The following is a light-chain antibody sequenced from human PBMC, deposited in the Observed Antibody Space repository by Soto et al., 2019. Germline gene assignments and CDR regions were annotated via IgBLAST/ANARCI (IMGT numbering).Light chain of an antibody. V-gene: IGKV4-1*01. CDR1: QSLLHSSDNRNY. CDR2: WAS. CDR3: QQYYSTPWT. Sequence: EIVMAQFPETLAVSVGERATIKCRSSQSLLHSSDNRNYLTWYQQKPGQPPKLLIYWASTRQSGVSDRFSGSGSGTDFTLTINSLQAEDVAVYYCQQYYSTPWTFGQGTEVEIK. J-gene: IGKJ1*01.